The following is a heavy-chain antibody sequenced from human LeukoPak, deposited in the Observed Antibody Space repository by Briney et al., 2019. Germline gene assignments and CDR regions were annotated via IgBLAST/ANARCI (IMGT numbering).Heavy chain of an antibody. CDR1: GFTFSSYW. CDR3: ARDHSNIAVSPSYYFDY. D-gene: IGHD6-19*01. CDR2: IKQDGSEK. Sequence: GGPLRLSCAASGFTFSSYWMSWVRQAPGKGLEWVANIKQDGSEKYYVDSVKGRFTISRDNAKNSLYLQMNSLRAEDTAVYYCARDHSNIAVSPSYYFDYWGQGTLVTVSS. V-gene: IGHV3-7*03. J-gene: IGHJ4*02.